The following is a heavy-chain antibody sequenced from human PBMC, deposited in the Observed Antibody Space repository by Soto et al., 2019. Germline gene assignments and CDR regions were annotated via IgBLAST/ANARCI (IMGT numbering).Heavy chain of an antibody. D-gene: IGHD5-18*01. CDR1: GFSLSTSGVG. CDR2: IYWDDDK. J-gene: IGHJ4*02. Sequence: QITLKESGPTLVKPTQTLTLTCTFSGFSLSTSGVGVGWIRQPPGKALEWLALIYWDDDKRYSPSLKSRLTISKDTSKSQVVLTMTNMDPVDTATYFCAHRRVGKQLWDYGGQGTLVTVSS. CDR3: AHRRVGKQLWDY. V-gene: IGHV2-5*02.